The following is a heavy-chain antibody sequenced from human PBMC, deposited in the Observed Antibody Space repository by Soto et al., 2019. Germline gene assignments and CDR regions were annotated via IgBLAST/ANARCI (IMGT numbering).Heavy chain of an antibody. CDR1: GGTFSSYT. J-gene: IGHJ6*02. Sequence: ASVKVSCKASGGTFSSYTISWVRQAPGQGLEWMGRIIPILGIANYAQKFQGRVTITADKSTSTAYMELSSLRSEDTAVYYCAREPGYYGSGSYYYYYGMDVWGQGTTVTVSS. V-gene: IGHV1-69*04. CDR3: AREPGYYGSGSYYYYYGMDV. D-gene: IGHD3-10*01. CDR2: IIPILGIA.